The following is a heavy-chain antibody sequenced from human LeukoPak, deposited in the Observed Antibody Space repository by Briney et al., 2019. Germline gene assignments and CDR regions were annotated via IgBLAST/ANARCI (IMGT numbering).Heavy chain of an antibody. V-gene: IGHV4-31*03. D-gene: IGHD6-13*01. J-gene: IGHJ4*02. Sequence: PSQTLSLTCTVSGGSISSGGYYWSWIRQHPGKGLEWIGYIYYSGSTNYNPPLKSRVTISVDTSKNQFSLKLSSVTAADTAVYYCARGTIQQLVDYWGQGTLVTVSS. CDR1: GGSISSGGYY. CDR2: IYYSGST. CDR3: ARGTIQQLVDY.